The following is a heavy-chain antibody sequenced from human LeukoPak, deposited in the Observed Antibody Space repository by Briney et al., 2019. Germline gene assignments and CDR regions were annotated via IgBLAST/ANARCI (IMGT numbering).Heavy chain of an antibody. D-gene: IGHD3-10*01. Sequence: SETLSLTCAVYGGSFSGYYWSWIRQPPGKGLEWIGEIIHSGSTNYNPSLKSRVTISVDTSKNQFSLKLSSVTAADMAVYYCARVIYFRWFGELSSDNQGRLCYMDIWGKGTTVTVSS. CDR2: IIHSGST. J-gene: IGHJ6*03. V-gene: IGHV4-34*12. CDR1: GGSFSGYY. CDR3: ARVIYFRWFGELSSDNQGRLCYMDI.